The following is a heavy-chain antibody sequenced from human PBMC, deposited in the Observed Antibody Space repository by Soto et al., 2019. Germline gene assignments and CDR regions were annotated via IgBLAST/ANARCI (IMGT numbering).Heavy chain of an antibody. V-gene: IGHV4-59*01. CDR3: ARSRGYWYFDL. D-gene: IGHD5-12*01. CDR1: GGSISSFY. J-gene: IGHJ2*01. Sequence: SETLSLTCTVSGGSISSFYWSWIRQPPGKGLEWIGYIYYSGSTNYNPSLKSRVTISVDTSKNQFSLKLSSVTAADTAVYYCARSRGYWYFDLWGRGTLVTVSS. CDR2: IYYSGST.